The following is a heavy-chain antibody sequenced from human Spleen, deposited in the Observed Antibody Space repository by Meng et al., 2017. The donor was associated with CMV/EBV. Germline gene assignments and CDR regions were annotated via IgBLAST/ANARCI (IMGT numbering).Heavy chain of an antibody. D-gene: IGHD3-16*01. Sequence: SETLSLTCTVSGGSISSSSYYWGWIRQPPGKGLEWIGSIYYSGSTYYNPSLKSRVTISVDTSKNQFSLKLSSVTAADTAVYYCARDLANPGGGYWGQGTLVTVSS. CDR3: ARDLANPGGGY. J-gene: IGHJ4*02. V-gene: IGHV4-39*07. CDR1: GGSISSSSYY. CDR2: IYYSGST.